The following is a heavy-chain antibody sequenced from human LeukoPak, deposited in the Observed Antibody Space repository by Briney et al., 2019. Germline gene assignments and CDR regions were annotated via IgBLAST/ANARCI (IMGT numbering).Heavy chain of an antibody. Sequence: PGGSLRLSCAASGFTLSSYEMNWVRQAPGKGLEWVSYISSSGDTIYYADSVKGRFTISRDNAKKSLYLQMNSLRAEDTAVYYCAKSLRARGVPDYMDVWGKGTTVTISS. J-gene: IGHJ6*03. D-gene: IGHD3-10*01. V-gene: IGHV3-48*03. CDR2: ISSSGDTI. CDR3: AKSLRARGVPDYMDV. CDR1: GFTLSSYE.